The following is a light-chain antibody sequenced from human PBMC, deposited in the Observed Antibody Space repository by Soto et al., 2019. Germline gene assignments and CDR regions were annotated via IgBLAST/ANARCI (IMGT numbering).Light chain of an antibody. Sequence: EIVLTQSPGTLSLSPGERATLSCRASQSVSRSYLAWYQQKPGQAPRLLIYGASIRATGIPDRFSGSGTGTAFSLTINRLEPEDCAVYYCQQYGDSPPWTFGQGTKVEIK. CDR3: QQYGDSPPWT. V-gene: IGKV3-20*01. CDR2: GAS. CDR1: QSVSRSY. J-gene: IGKJ1*01.